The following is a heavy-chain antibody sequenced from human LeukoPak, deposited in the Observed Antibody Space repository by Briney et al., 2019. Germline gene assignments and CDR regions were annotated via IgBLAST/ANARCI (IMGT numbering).Heavy chain of an antibody. Sequence: ASVKVSCKASGYTFASYYMHWVRQAPGQGVEWMGIINPSGGSTSYAQKFQGRVTMTRDTSTSTVYMELSSLRSEDTAVYYCARDVPSGSHYNDVDYWGQGTLVTVSS. V-gene: IGHV1-46*01. CDR1: GYTFASYY. CDR3: ARDVPSGSHYNDVDY. D-gene: IGHD3-10*01. CDR2: INPSGGST. J-gene: IGHJ4*02.